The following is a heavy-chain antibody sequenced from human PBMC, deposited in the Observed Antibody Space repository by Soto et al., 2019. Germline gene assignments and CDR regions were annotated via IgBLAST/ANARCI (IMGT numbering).Heavy chain of an antibody. V-gene: IGHV4-59*01. D-gene: IGHD3-16*01. CDR1: GGSISGFY. J-gene: IGHJ4*02. Sequence: PSETLSLTCAVSGGSISGFYWGWIRQPPGKGLEWIGNIYYSGSANYDPSLRSRVTISVDTSKNQFSLKLSSVTAADTAVYYCARRYGGNFDYWGQGTLVTVSS. CDR3: ARRYGGNFDY. CDR2: IYYSGSA.